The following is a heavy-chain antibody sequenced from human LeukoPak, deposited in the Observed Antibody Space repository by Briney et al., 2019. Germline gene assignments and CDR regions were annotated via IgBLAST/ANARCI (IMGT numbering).Heavy chain of an antibody. J-gene: IGHJ5*02. V-gene: IGHV3-33*01. CDR1: GFTFSSYG. D-gene: IGHD6-6*01. Sequence: GGSLRLSCAASGFTFSSYGMHWVRQAPGKGPEWVAVIWYDGSNKYYADSVKGRFTISRDNSKNTLYLQMNSLRAEDTAVYYCARERGIAARPSNWFDPWGQGTLVTVSS. CDR2: IWYDGSNK. CDR3: ARERGIAARPSNWFDP.